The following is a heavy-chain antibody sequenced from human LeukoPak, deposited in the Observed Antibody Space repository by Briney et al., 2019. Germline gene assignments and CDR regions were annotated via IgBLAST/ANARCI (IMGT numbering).Heavy chain of an antibody. Sequence: SETLSFTCTVSGGSISGTDLYWGWVRQLPGKGLEWIGNIHSSGNSFCNPSLKSRVTISVDTSKNQFSLKLSSVTAADTAVYYCEKDSHLDVWGHGTTVTVSS. CDR1: GGSISGTDLY. V-gene: IGHV4-39*01. J-gene: IGHJ6*02. D-gene: IGHD2-15*01. CDR3: EKDSHLDV. CDR2: IHSSGNS.